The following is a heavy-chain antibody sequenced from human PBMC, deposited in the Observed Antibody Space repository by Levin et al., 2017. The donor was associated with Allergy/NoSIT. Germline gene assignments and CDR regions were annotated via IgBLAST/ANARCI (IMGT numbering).Heavy chain of an antibody. J-gene: IGHJ3*02. CDR2: IKQDGSEK. CDR1: GFTFSSYW. Sequence: PGGSLRLSCAASGFTFSSYWMSWVRQAPGKGLEWVANIKQDGSEKYYVDSVKGRFTISRDNAKNSLYLQMNSLRAEDTAVYYCARVQLERRYEAFDIWGQGTMVTVSS. CDR3: ARVQLERRYEAFDI. V-gene: IGHV3-7*01. D-gene: IGHD1-1*01.